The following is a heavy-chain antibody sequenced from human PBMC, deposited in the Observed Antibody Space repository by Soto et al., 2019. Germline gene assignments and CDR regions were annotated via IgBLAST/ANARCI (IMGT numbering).Heavy chain of an antibody. CDR2: MNTKSGNT. Sequence: QVQLVQSGAEVKKPGASVKVSCKASGYTFTSYDINWVRQATGQGLEWMGWMNTKSGNTGYAQKFQGRVTMTRNTSISTAYMELSSLRSEDTAVYYCARIRGIVLVPAATGAKNWFDPWGQGTLVTVSS. J-gene: IGHJ5*02. CDR1: GYTFTSYD. CDR3: ARIRGIVLVPAATGAKNWFDP. D-gene: IGHD2-2*01. V-gene: IGHV1-8*01.